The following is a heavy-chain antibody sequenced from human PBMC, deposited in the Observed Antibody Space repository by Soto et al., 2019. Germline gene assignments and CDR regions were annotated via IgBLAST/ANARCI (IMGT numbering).Heavy chain of an antibody. V-gene: IGHV4-39*01. CDR2: VYWTGST. CDR3: ARSHYTYGLLIDY. CDR1: GESITTNWYY. Sequence: SETLSLTCSFSGESITTNWYYWGWIRQPPGKGMQWIGNVYWTGSTFSHPSLTSRVFISVDTSKNEFSLRLTSVTAADTAVYYCARSHYTYGLLIDYWGPGTLVTVSS. J-gene: IGHJ4*02. D-gene: IGHD2-8*01.